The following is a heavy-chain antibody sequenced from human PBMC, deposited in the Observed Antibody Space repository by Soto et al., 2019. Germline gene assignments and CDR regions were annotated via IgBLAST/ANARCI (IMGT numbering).Heavy chain of an antibody. J-gene: IGHJ6*03. CDR1: GGSFSGYY. D-gene: IGHD3-10*01. CDR2: INHSGST. Sequence: SETLSLTCAVYGGSFSGYYWSWIRQPPGKGLEWIGEINHSGSTNYNPSLKSRVTISVDTSKNQFSLKLSSVTAADTAVYYCARGGGGYYYGSGSYLGSRYYYYMDVWGKGTTVTVSS. CDR3: ARGGGGYYYGSGSYLGSRYYYYMDV. V-gene: IGHV4-34*01.